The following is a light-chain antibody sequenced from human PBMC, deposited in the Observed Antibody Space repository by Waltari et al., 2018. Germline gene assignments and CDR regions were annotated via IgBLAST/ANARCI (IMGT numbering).Light chain of an antibody. Sequence: ETVLTQSPATLSLSPGERATLSCRASQAVNSYLAWYQQKPGQAPSLLIYHSSTRATGIPARFSGSGSGTDFTLTISSLEPEDFAVYYCLQRSSWPPLYTFGQGTRLEI. CDR2: HSS. CDR1: QAVNSY. V-gene: IGKV3-11*01. J-gene: IGKJ2*01. CDR3: LQRSSWPPLYT.